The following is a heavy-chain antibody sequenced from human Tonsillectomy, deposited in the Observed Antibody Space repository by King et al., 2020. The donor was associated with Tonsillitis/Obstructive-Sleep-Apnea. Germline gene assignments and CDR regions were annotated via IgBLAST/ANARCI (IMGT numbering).Heavy chain of an antibody. CDR3: AREDYCDSATCSEDSTDAFDV. J-gene: IGHJ3*01. V-gene: IGHV3-21*01. Sequence: VQLVESGGGLVKPGGSLRLSCTASGSTFSTYTMRWVCQGSGKCLEVVSYISSGSRYIYYEASLKGRVTISRENAKNSLFLQMYGLRAEDTAVYYSAREDYCDSATCSEDSTDAFDVWGQGTMVTVSS. CDR1: GSTFSTYT. CDR2: ISSGSRYI. D-gene: IGHD2/OR15-2a*01.